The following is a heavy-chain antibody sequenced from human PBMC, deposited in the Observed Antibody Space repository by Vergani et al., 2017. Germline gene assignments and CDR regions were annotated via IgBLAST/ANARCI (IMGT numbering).Heavy chain of an antibody. CDR2: IYYSGST. J-gene: IGHJ6*02. D-gene: IGHD4-23*01. V-gene: IGHV4-61*01. Sequence: QVQLQESGPGLVKPSQTLSLTCTVSGASINNDFYYWHWIRQPPGKGLEWIGYIYYSGSTNYNPSLKSRVTISVDTSKNQFSLKLSSVTAADTAVYYCARVGSTTTVVTPGGNYYYGMDVWGQGTTVTVSS. CDR3: ARVGSTTTVVTPGGNYYYGMDV. CDR1: GASINNDFYY.